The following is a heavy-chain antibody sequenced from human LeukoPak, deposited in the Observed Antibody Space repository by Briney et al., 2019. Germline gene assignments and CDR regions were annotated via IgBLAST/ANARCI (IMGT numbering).Heavy chain of an antibody. D-gene: IGHD1-1*01. CDR2: INKSSGAI. J-gene: IGHJ6*02. Sequence: GGSLRLSCAASGFTFSSYSMNWVGQAPGKGLQWLSYINKSSGAIYYADSVKGRFTISRDNAKTSLYLQMNSLRDEDTAVYYCARDPGRLDRGNDYYYGMDVWGQGTTVTVSS. CDR3: ARDPGRLDRGNDYYYGMDV. V-gene: IGHV3-48*02. CDR1: GFTFSSYS.